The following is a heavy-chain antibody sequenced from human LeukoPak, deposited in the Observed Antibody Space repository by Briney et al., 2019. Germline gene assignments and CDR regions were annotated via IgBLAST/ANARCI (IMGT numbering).Heavy chain of an antibody. J-gene: IGHJ6*03. CDR3: ARDDDIVLMVYDKIYYYYMDV. CDR1: GYTFTGYY. CDR2: INPNSGGT. V-gene: IGHV1-2*02. Sequence: ASVKVSCKASGYTFTGYYMHWVRQAPGQGLEWMGWINPNSGGTDYAQKFQGRVTITRDTSISTAYMELSRLRSDDTAVYYCARDDDIVLMVYDKIYYYYMDVWGKGTTVTVSS. D-gene: IGHD2-8*01.